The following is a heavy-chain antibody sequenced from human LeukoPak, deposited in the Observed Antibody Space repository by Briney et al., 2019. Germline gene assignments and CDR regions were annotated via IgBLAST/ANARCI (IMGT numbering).Heavy chain of an antibody. Sequence: GASVKVSCKVSGYTLTELSMHWVRQAPGKGLEWMGGFDPEDGETIYAQKFQGRVTMTEDTSTDTAYMELSSLRSEDTAVYYCAREGTKGNGEIIAAAGKYNWFDPWGQGTLVTVSS. D-gene: IGHD6-13*01. V-gene: IGHV1-24*01. J-gene: IGHJ5*02. CDR3: AREGTKGNGEIIAAAGKYNWFDP. CDR2: FDPEDGET. CDR1: GYTLTELS.